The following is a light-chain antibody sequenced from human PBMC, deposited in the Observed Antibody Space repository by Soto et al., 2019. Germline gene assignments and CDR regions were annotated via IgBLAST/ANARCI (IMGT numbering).Light chain of an antibody. Sequence: DIQMTQSPATLSASVGDRVPITCRASQSITNRLAWYQQKPGKAPKVLIYDASSSESGVPSRFSGSGSGTEFNLTISSLQPDDFATYWCQHYNSYSPTFGQGTKVDIK. CDR2: DAS. CDR3: QHYNSYSPT. CDR1: QSITNR. V-gene: IGKV1-5*01. J-gene: IGKJ1*01.